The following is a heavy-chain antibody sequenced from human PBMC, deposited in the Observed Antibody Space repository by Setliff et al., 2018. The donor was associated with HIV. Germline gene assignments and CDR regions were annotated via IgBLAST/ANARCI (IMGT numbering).Heavy chain of an antibody. CDR1: GFTFTDYW. Sequence: GGSLRLSCAASGFTFTDYWMHWVRQVPGQGLVWVSRINVDGSSISYADFVKGRFTISRDNAKNTLFLQMNSLRAEDTAVYSCARARGGNSEWSYWGQGTLVTVSS. J-gene: IGHJ4*02. V-gene: IGHV3-74*01. D-gene: IGHD2-15*01. CDR2: INVDGSSI. CDR3: ARARGGNSEWSY.